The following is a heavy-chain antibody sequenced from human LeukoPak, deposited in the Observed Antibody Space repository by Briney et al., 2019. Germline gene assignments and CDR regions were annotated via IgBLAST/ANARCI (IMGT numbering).Heavy chain of an antibody. J-gene: IGHJ5*02. Sequence: ASVKVSCKASGYTFGTYGLMWVRQAPGQGLEWMGWINTNNGNTNYAQKFQGRVTMTTDTSTSTGYMELRSLRSDDTAVYYCARKRCTGDCYLFDPWGQGTLVTVSS. CDR2: INTNNGNT. D-gene: IGHD2-21*02. V-gene: IGHV1-18*01. CDR1: GYTFGTYG. CDR3: ARKRCTGDCYLFDP.